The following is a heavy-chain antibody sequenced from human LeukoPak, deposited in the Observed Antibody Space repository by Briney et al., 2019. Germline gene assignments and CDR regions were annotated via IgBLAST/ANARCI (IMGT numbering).Heavy chain of an antibody. CDR1: GYTFTSYA. CDR3: ARGDYYGSPKVVAA. CDR2: INPNSGDT. Sequence: GASVKVSCKASGYTFTSYAMNWVRQAPGQGLEGIGWINPNSGDTNYAQKFQDRVTMTRDTSISTAYIELNFLRSDDTAVFYCARGDYYGSPKVVAAWGQGTLVTVSS. J-gene: IGHJ5*02. D-gene: IGHD3-10*01. V-gene: IGHV1-2*02.